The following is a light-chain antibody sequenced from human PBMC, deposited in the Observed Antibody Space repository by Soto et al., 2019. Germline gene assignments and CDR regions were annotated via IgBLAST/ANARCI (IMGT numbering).Light chain of an antibody. CDR2: STS. Sequence: DIQLTQSPSSLSASVGDRVSITCRTSQTISNYLNWYHHRPGQAPKLLIYSTSNLQVGVPSRFSGGGAGTEFTLTISSLQPEDFGSYSCQQTYNLPPTFGGGTRVQIK. CDR1: QTISNY. J-gene: IGKJ4*01. CDR3: QQTYNLPPT. V-gene: IGKV1-39*01.